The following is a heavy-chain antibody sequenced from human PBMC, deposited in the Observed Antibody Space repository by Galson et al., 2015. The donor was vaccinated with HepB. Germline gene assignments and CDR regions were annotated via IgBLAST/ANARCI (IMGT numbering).Heavy chain of an antibody. Sequence: SLRLSCAASGFTFSSYWMNWVRRAPGKGLEWVANIKQHGSEKYYVDSVEGRFTISRDNAKNSLYLQMNSLRVDDTAVYYCARASGYSSGWGQTKYYFDLWGRGTLVTVAS. CDR2: IKQHGSEK. J-gene: IGHJ2*01. D-gene: IGHD6-19*01. CDR3: ARASGYSSGWGQTKYYFDL. CDR1: GFTFSSYW. V-gene: IGHV3-7*03.